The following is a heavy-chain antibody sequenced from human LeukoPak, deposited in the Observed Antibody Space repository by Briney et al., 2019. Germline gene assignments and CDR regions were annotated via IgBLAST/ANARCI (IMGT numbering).Heavy chain of an antibody. CDR3: ARGRDMLDYYYYYYMDV. J-gene: IGHJ6*03. CDR2: IYTSGST. V-gene: IGHV4-61*02. Sequence: KASETLSLTCTVSGGSISSGSYYWSWIRQPAGKGLEWIGRIYTSGSTNYNPSLKSRVTISVDTSKNQFSLKLSSVTAADPAVYYCARGRDMLDYYYYYYMDVWGKGTTVTVSS. CDR1: GGSISSGSYY. D-gene: IGHD2-15*01.